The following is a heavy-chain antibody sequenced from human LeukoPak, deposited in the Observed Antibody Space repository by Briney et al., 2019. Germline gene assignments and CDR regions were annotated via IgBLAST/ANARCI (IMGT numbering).Heavy chain of an antibody. CDR1: GFTFSSYA. D-gene: IGHD3-10*01. CDR3: ARDLFYGSGSYYNPFDY. CDR2: ISGSGGST. V-gene: IGHV3-23*01. Sequence: GGSLRLSCAASGFTFSSYAMSWVRQAPGKGLEWVSAISGSGGSTYYADSVKGRFTISRDNSKNTLYLQMNSLRSEDTAVYYCARDLFYGSGSYYNPFDYWGQGTLVTVSS. J-gene: IGHJ4*02.